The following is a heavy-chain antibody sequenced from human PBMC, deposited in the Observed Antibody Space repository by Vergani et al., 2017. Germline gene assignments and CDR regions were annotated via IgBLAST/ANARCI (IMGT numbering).Heavy chain of an antibody. CDR3: ARGRGLDIVVVPGRSQFDY. V-gene: IGHV1-69*13. J-gene: IGHJ4*02. CDR1: GGTFSSYA. Sequence: QGQLAQSGAEVKKPGSSVKVSCKASGGTFSSYAISWVRQAPGQGLEWMGGIIPIFGTANYAQKFQGRVTITADESTSTAYMELSSLRSEDTAVYYCARGRGLDIVVVPGRSQFDYWGQGTLVTVSS. D-gene: IGHD2-2*01. CDR2: IIPIFGTA.